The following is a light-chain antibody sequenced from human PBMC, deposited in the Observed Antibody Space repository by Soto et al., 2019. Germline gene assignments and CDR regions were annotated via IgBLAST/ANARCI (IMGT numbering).Light chain of an antibody. V-gene: IGLV2-14*03. CDR3: TLV. J-gene: IGLJ2*01. Sequence: QSALTQPASVSGSPGQSITISCTGTSSDVGSYNYVSWYQQHPGKAPKLMIYDVTNRPSGVSNRFSGSKSGNTASLTISGLQAEDEAASSSTLVFGGGPKLTVL. CDR2: DVT. CDR1: SSDVGSYNY.